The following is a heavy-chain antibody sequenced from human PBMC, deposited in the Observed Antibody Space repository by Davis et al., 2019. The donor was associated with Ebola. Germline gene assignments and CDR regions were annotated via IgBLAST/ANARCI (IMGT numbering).Heavy chain of an antibody. J-gene: IGHJ6*02. V-gene: IGHV4-39*01. Sequence: MPGGSLRLSCTVSGGSLSDRDYFWAWIRQAPGKELEYIGSVYHSGSAYYNPSLKSRVIISVDTSKSQFSLKVTSVIAADTAMYYCARGHSYGSMVYGMDVWGQGTTVTVSS. CDR2: VYHSGSA. CDR3: ARGHSYGSMVYGMDV. D-gene: IGHD5-18*01. CDR1: GGSLSDRDYF.